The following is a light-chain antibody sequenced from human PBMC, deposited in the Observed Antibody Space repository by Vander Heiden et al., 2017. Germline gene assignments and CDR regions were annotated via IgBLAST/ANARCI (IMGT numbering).Light chain of an antibody. CDR2: WAS. J-gene: IGKJ4*01. Sequence: IVMTQSPDSLAVPLGAAAPIHCKSSQSVLYSSNNKNYLAWYQQKPGQNPKMLIYWASTREAGVPDRFSGSGSGTDFTLTISSLQAEDVAVYYCQQYYSTPPTFGGGTKVEIK. CDR3: QQYYSTPPT. V-gene: IGKV4-1*01. CDR1: QSVLYSSNNKNY.